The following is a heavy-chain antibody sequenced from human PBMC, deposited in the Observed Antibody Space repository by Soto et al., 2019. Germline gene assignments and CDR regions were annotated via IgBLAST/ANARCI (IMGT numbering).Heavy chain of an antibody. CDR1: GGTFSSYA. Sequence: QVQLVQSGAEVKKPGSSVKVSCKASGGTFSSYAISWVRQAPGQGLEWMGGIIPIFGTANYAQKFQGRVTITADESTSTAYMELSSLRSEDTAVYYWASWRRVVVADYCYCGMDVWGQGTTVTVSS. J-gene: IGHJ6*02. V-gene: IGHV1-69*12. CDR2: IIPIFGTA. D-gene: IGHD2-15*01. CDR3: ASWRRVVVADYCYCGMDV.